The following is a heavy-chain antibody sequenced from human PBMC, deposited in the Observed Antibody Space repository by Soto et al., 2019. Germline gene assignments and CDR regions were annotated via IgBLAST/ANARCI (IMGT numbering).Heavy chain of an antibody. J-gene: IGHJ4*02. D-gene: IGHD3-22*01. CDR3: ASGGYYDSSGYSAVPDY. CDR1: GYTFTCYY. CDR2: INPSGGST. V-gene: IGHV1-46*03. Sequence: ASVKVSCKASGYTFTCYYMHWVRQAPGQGLEWMGIINPSGGSTSYAQKFQGRVTMTRDTSTSTVYMELSSLRSEDTAVYYCASGGYYDSSGYSAVPDYWGQRTLVTVSS.